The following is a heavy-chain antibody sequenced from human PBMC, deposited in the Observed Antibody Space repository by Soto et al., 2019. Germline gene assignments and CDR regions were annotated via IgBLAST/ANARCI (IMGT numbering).Heavy chain of an antibody. V-gene: IGHV1-3*05. J-gene: IGHJ4*02. Sequence: QVQLVQSGAEEKKPGASVKVSGKASGYTFTSYAMHWVRQAPGQRLEWMGWINAGNGNTKYSQKFQGRVTITRDTSASTAYMELSSLRSEDTAVYYCARAVAVAADFDYWGQGTLVTVSS. CDR3: ARAVAVAADFDY. CDR2: INAGNGNT. CDR1: GYTFTSYA. D-gene: IGHD6-19*01.